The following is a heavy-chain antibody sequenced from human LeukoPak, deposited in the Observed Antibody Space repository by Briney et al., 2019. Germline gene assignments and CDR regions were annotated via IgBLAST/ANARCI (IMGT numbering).Heavy chain of an antibody. Sequence: GGSLRLSCAASGFTFTSYSMNWVRQAPGKGLEWVSHISSSSSAIYYADSVKGRFTISRDNAKNSLYLQMNSLRAEDTAVYYCARGGVYSSSSFDYWGQGTLVIVSS. V-gene: IGHV3-48*01. J-gene: IGHJ4*02. CDR2: ISSSSSAI. D-gene: IGHD6-6*01. CDR1: GFTFTSYS. CDR3: ARGGVYSSSSFDY.